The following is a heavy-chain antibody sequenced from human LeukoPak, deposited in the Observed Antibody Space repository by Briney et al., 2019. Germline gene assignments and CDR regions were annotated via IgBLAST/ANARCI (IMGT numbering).Heavy chain of an antibody. J-gene: IGHJ6*04. V-gene: IGHV1-69*13. CDR1: GGTFSSYA. D-gene: IGHD2-2*01. CDR3: ARAQDIVVVPAAIDPYYYGMDV. Sequence: SVKVSCKASGGTFSSYAISWVRQAPGQGPEWMGGIIPIFGTANYAQKFQGRVTITADESTSTAYMELSSLRSEDTAVYYCARAQDIVVVPAAIDPYYYGMDVWGKGTTVTVSS. CDR2: IIPIFGTA.